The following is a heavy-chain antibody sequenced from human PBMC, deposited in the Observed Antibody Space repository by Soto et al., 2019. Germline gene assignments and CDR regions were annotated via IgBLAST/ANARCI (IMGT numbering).Heavy chain of an antibody. V-gene: IGHV1-2*02. CDR2: INPNTGAT. Sequence: QVQLVQSGAEVRKPGASVRVSCKASGYTFTGYYIHWVRQAPGQGLEWMGWINPNTGATNYAQKFQARVTMTGDTSISTASMELYRLRSDDTAVYYFARDHNPDQYYQGMDVWGQGTTVTVSS. CDR3: ARDHNPDQYYQGMDV. CDR1: GYTFTGYY. D-gene: IGHD1-1*01. J-gene: IGHJ6*02.